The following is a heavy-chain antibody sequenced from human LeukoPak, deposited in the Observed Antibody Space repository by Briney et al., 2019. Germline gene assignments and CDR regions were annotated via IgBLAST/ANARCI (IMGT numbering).Heavy chain of an antibody. J-gene: IGHJ4*02. CDR1: GFTFSSYA. D-gene: IGHD3-22*01. CDR2: ISGSGGST. Sequence: GGSLRLSCAASGFTFSSYAMSWVRQAPGKGLEWVSAISGSGGSTYYAASVKGRFTISRDNSKNTLYLQMNSLRAEDTAVYYCAKVEGMIVVVITFVFDYWGQGTLVTVSS. V-gene: IGHV3-23*01. CDR3: AKVEGMIVVVITFVFDY.